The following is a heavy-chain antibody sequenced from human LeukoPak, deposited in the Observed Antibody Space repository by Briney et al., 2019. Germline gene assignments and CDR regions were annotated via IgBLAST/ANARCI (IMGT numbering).Heavy chain of an antibody. Sequence: GSLRLSCAASGFTFRNYGMHWVRQVPGKGLEWLGVVSYDGSKAFYADSVKGRLTISRDNSKNTLYLQMNSLRAEDTAVYYCAKGGLSGSYPDAFDIWGQGTMVTVSS. J-gene: IGHJ3*02. D-gene: IGHD1-26*01. V-gene: IGHV3-30*18. CDR2: VSYDGSKA. CDR3: AKGGLSGSYPDAFDI. CDR1: GFTFRNYG.